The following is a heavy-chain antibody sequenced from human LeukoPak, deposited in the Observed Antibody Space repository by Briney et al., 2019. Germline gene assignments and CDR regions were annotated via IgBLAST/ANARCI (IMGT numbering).Heavy chain of an antibody. CDR2: INYSGDT. CDR3: VRLQAVTGNFDY. CDR1: GGSISSSSYY. V-gene: IGHV4-39*07. Sequence: SETLSLTCTVSGGSISSSSYYWGWIRQPPGKGLEWIETINYSGDTYYNPSLKSRVTISVDSSKNQFSLKLSSVTAADTAVYYCVRLQAVTGNFDYWGRGTLVTVSS. D-gene: IGHD1-20*01. J-gene: IGHJ2*01.